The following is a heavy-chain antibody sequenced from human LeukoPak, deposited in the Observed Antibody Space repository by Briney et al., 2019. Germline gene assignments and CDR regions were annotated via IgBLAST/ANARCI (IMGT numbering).Heavy chain of an antibody. J-gene: IGHJ4*02. D-gene: IGHD4-23*01. Sequence: SETLSLTCTVSGGSISSSSYYWGWIRQPPGKGLEWIGSLYYSGSTYYNPSLKSRVTMSVDTSKNQSSLKLSSVTAADTAVYYCARNYDGAFDYWGQGTLVTVSS. CDR2: LYYSGST. CDR3: ARNYDGAFDY. V-gene: IGHV4-39*01. CDR1: GGSISSSSYY.